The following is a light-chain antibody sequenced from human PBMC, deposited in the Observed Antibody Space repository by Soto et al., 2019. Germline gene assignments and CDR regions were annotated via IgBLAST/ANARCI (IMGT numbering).Light chain of an antibody. J-gene: IGLJ1*01. V-gene: IGLV2-14*03. CDR3: SSYTGSNTLIYV. CDR2: DVS. CDR1: SRDVGGYNY. Sequence: QPVLTQPASVSGSPGQSITISCTRTSRDVGGYNYVSWYQQHPGKAPKVIIYDVSNRPSGVSNRFSASKSGNTASLTISGLQAEDEGYYYCSSYTGSNTLIYVFGTGTKLTVL.